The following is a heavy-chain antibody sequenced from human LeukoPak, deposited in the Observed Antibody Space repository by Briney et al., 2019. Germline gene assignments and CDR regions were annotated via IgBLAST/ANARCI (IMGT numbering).Heavy chain of an antibody. CDR2: IGSSGGSR. D-gene: IGHD5-24*01. CDR3: AREDGDAFDI. V-gene: IGHV3-48*03. J-gene: IGHJ3*02. CDR1: GFTFRSYT. Sequence: GGSLRLSCAASGFTFRSYTMNWVRQAPGKGLEWVSYIGSSGGSRYYADSVKGRFTSSRDNAKNSFYLQMNSLRVEDTAVYYCAREDGDAFDIWGQGTMVSVSS.